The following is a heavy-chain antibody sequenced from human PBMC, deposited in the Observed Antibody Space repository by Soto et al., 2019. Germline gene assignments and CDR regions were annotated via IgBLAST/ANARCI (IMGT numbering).Heavy chain of an antibody. CDR1: GFTFSSYG. V-gene: IGHV3-33*01. J-gene: IGHJ4*02. D-gene: IGHD3-3*01. CDR3: ARGDPQEWDFWSRYPAHPFDY. CDR2: IWYDGSNK. Sequence: LRLSCAASGFTFSSYGMHWVRQAPGKGLEWVAVIWYDGSNKYYADSVKGRFTISRDNSKNTLYLQMNSLRAEDTAVYYCARGDPQEWDFWSRYPAHPFDYWGQGTLVTLSS.